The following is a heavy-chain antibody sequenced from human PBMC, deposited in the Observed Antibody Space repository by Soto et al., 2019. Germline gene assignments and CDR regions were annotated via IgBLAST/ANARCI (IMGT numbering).Heavy chain of an antibody. Sequence: ASVKASCKASGYTFTSYGISWVRQAPGQGLEWMGWISAYNGNTNYAQKLQGRVTMTTDTSTSTAYMELRSLRSDDTAVYYCARVLGYCSGGSCYPYGMDVWGQGTTVTVSS. CDR2: ISAYNGNT. D-gene: IGHD2-15*01. V-gene: IGHV1-18*01. CDR1: GYTFTSYG. CDR3: ARVLGYCSGGSCYPYGMDV. J-gene: IGHJ6*02.